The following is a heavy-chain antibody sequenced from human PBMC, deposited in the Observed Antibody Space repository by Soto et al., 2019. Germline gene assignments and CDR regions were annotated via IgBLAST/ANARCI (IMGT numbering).Heavy chain of an antibody. J-gene: IGHJ4*02. CDR1: GFTVSSNY. CDR3: ARKYSSGWSYYFDY. V-gene: IGHV3-53*04. D-gene: IGHD6-19*01. Sequence: GGSLRLSCAASGFTVSSNYMSWVRQAPGKGLEWVSVIYSGGSTYYADSVKGRFTISRHNSKNTLYLQMNSLRAEDTAVYYCARKYSSGWSYYFDYWGQGTLVTVSS. CDR2: IYSGGST.